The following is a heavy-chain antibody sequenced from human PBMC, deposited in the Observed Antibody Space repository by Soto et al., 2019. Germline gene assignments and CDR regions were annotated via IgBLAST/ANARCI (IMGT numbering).Heavy chain of an antibody. J-gene: IGHJ4*02. V-gene: IGHV3-11*01. CDR1: GFTFSDYY. D-gene: IGHD2-8*01. CDR2: ISSSGSTI. Sequence: GGSLRLSCAASGFTFSDYYMSWIRQAPGKGLEWVSYISSSGSTIYYTDSVKGRFTISRDNAKNSLYLQMNSLRAEDTAVYYCARDVGCSPVTNGVCYMDYWGQGTLVTVSS. CDR3: ARDVGCSPVTNGVCYMDY.